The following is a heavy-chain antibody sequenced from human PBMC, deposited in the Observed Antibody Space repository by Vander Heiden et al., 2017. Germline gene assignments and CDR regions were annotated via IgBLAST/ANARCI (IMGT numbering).Heavy chain of an antibody. Sequence: QVQLQQWGAGLLKPSETLSLTCAVYGGSFRGYYWSWIRQPPGKGLEWIGEINHMGSTNDNPSLKSRVTISGDTSKNQLSMRMSSVTAADTAVYECARGLVRRDYWCQVPLGTVSS. D-gene: IGHD2-8*02. CDR1: GGSFRGYY. CDR3: ARGLVRRDY. J-gene: IGHJ4*02. CDR2: INHMGST. V-gene: IGHV4-34*01.